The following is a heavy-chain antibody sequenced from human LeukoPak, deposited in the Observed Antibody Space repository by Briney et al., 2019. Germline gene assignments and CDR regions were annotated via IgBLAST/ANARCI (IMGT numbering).Heavy chain of an antibody. V-gene: IGHV4-59*08. CDR1: GASIGSYY. J-gene: IGHJ2*01. Sequence: SETLSLTCTVSGASIGSYYWSWVRQPPGEGLEWLGYIYYSGSTNYNPSLKSRVTISVDTSKNQFSLKLSSVTAADTAVYYCAKVVTATHYWYFDLWGRGTLVTVSS. CDR3: AKVVTATHYWYFDL. CDR2: IYYSGST. D-gene: IGHD2-21*02.